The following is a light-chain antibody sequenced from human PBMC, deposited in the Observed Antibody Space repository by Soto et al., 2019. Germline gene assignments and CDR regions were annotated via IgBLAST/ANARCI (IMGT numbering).Light chain of an antibody. CDR2: AAS. J-gene: IGKJ2*01. CDR1: QGISSW. Sequence: DIQMTQSPSSVSASVGDRVTITCRASQGISSWLAWYHQKPGKAPKLLIYAASSLQSGDPSRFTGSGSGTDFTLTISSLQPEDFATYYCQQANSFPPYTFGQGTKLEIK. CDR3: QQANSFPPYT. V-gene: IGKV1-12*01.